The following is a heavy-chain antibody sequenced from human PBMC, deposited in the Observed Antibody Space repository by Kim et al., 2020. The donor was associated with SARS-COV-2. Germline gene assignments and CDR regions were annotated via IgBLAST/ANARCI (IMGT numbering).Heavy chain of an antibody. Sequence: SETLSLTCAVYGGSFSGYYWSWIRQPPGKGLEWIGEINHSGSTNYNPSLKSRVTISVDTSKNQFSLKLSSVTAADTAVYYCAVPAAIPYYYYGMDVWGQG. CDR1: GGSFSGYY. V-gene: IGHV4-34*01. J-gene: IGHJ6*02. CDR2: INHSGST. D-gene: IGHD2-2*02. CDR3: AVPAAIPYYYYGMDV.